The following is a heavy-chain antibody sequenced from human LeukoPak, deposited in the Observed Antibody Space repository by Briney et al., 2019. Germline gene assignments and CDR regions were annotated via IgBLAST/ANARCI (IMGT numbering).Heavy chain of an antibody. D-gene: IGHD3-10*01. CDR1: GFTFSDYA. V-gene: IGHV3-23*01. CDR2: ISGSGGST. J-gene: IGHJ4*02. CDR3: AKAGIMVRVLYYFDY. Sequence: PGGSLRLSCAASGFTFSDYAMSWVRQAPGKGLEWVSSISGSGGSTYYADSVKGRFSISRDNSKNTLYLQINSLRAEDTAVYYCAKAGIMVRVLYYFDYWGQGTLVTVSS.